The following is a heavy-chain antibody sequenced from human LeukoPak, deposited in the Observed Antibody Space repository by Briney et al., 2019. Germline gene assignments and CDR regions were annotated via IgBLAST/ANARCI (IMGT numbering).Heavy chain of an antibody. J-gene: IGHJ4*02. D-gene: IGHD2-8*02. V-gene: IGHV4-59*01. Sequence: SETLSLTCTVSGGSISGYYWSWIRQPPGKGLEWFGYISDSGRTNYNPSLKSRVTMSLDTSKNQLSLKMSSVTAADTAVYYCARVGGGYWDYWGQGTLVTVSS. CDR1: GGSISGYY. CDR3: ARVGGGYWDY. CDR2: ISDSGRT.